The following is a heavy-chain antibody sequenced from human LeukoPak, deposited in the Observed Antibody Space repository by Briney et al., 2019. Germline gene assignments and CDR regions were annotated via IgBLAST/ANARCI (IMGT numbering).Heavy chain of an antibody. CDR3: ARESAAAGTFDY. D-gene: IGHD6-13*01. Sequence: GGSLRPSCAASGFTVSSNYMSWVRQAPGKGLEWVSVIYSGGNTYYADSVKGRLTISRDNSKNSLYLQMNSLRAEDTAVYHCARESAAAGTFDYWGQGTLVTVSS. CDR2: IYSGGNT. V-gene: IGHV3-53*01. CDR1: GFTVSSNY. J-gene: IGHJ4*02.